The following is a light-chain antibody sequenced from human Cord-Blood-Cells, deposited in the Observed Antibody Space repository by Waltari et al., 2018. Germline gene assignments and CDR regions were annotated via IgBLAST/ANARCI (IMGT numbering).Light chain of an antibody. Sequence: ETVLTQSPATLSLSPGERATLSCRASQSVSSYLALYQRKPGQAPRLLIDDASNRATGIPARFSGSGSGTDFTLTSSRLEPEDFAVYYCQQRSNWTLTFGGGTKVEIK. CDR2: DAS. CDR1: QSVSSY. V-gene: IGKV3-11*01. CDR3: QQRSNWTLT. J-gene: IGKJ4*01.